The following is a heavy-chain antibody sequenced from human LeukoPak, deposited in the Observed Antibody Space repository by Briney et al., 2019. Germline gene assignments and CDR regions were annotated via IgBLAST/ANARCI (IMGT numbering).Heavy chain of an antibody. Sequence: GGSLRLSCAASGFTFSTYAMTWVRQAPGKGLEWVSTISGSGGSTYYADSVKGRFTISRDNSKNTLYLQMNSLRAEDTAVYYCAKGRLVVAGYWGQGTLVTVSS. CDR1: GFTFSTYA. V-gene: IGHV3-23*01. CDR3: AKGRLVVAGY. CDR2: ISGSGGST. J-gene: IGHJ4*02. D-gene: IGHD3-22*01.